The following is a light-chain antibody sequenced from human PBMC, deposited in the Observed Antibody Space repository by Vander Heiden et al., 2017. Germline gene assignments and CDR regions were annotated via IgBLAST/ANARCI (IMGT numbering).Light chain of an antibody. CDR1: SSDVGGYNY. J-gene: IGLJ3*02. CDR3: TSDVDTNSVL. V-gene: IGLV2-8*01. Sequence: QPALTQPPSASGSPAQSVTISCTGTSSDVGGYNYVSCYQQHPGKAPKLMVYEVTERATGVPDRFSGSKSGITASLTVCGRQADDEADYYCTSDVDTNSVLFGGGTKLTVL. CDR2: EVT.